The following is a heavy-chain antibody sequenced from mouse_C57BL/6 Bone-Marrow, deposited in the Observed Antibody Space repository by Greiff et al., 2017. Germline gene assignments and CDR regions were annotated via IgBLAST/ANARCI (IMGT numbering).Heavy chain of an antibody. CDR1: GFTIKNTY. V-gene: IGHV14-3*01. D-gene: IGHD1-1*01. CDR2: IDPADGNT. Sequence: EVQLQESVAELVRPGASVKLSCTASGFTIKNTYMHWVKQRPEQGLEWIGRIDPADGNTKYAPKFQGTATITADTSSNTAYLQLSSLTSEDTAIYYCARDGYYGAMDDWGQGTSVTVSS. CDR3: ARDGYYGAMDD. J-gene: IGHJ4*01.